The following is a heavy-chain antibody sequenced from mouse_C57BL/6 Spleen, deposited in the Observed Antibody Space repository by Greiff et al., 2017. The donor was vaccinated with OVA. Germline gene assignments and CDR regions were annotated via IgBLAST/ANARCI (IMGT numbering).Heavy chain of an antibody. CDR2: IDPSDSYT. J-gene: IGHJ4*01. D-gene: IGHD2-3*01. Sequence: QVHVKQPGAELVMPGASVKLSCKASGYTFTSYWMHWVKQRPGQGLEWIGEIDPSDSYTNYNQKFKGKSTLTVDKSSSTAYMQLSSLTSEDSAVYYCARSGDGYYGAMDYWGQGTSVTVSS. CDR3: ARSGDGYYGAMDY. V-gene: IGHV1-69*01. CDR1: GYTFTSYW.